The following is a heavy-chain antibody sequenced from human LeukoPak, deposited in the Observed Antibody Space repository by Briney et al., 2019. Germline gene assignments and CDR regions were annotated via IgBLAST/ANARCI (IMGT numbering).Heavy chain of an antibody. CDR3: ARHGGPYTWYPYYYYYMDV. V-gene: IGHV4-34*01. Sequence: PSETLSLTCAVYGSFSDHSWSWVRQPPGKGLEWIGEIDEKRRTSYSPSLTSRVTMSVDTSKNQFSLKLSSVAAADTAVYFCARHGGPYTWYPYYYYYMDVWGKGTSVTVPS. CDR2: IDEKRRT. CDR1: GSFSDHS. J-gene: IGHJ6*03. D-gene: IGHD6-13*01.